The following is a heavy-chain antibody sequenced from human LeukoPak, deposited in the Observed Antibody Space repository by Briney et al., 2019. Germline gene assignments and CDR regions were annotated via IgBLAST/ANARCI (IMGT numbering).Heavy chain of an antibody. J-gene: IGHJ4*02. CDR1: GFTFSSYA. CDR2: INGSGGST. CDR3: AKSIVARGYYSVRAPGY. Sequence: GGSLRLSCSASGFTFSSYAMRWVRQAPGKELVWFSAINGSGGSTYYGDSVKGRFTNARDNSKTTLYLKINNMRAESTGVYDWAKSIVARGYYSVRAPGYWGQGTLVTVSS. V-gene: IGHV3-23*01. D-gene: IGHD3-22*01.